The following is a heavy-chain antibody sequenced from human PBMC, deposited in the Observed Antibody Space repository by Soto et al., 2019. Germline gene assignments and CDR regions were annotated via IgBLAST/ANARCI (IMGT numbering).Heavy chain of an antibody. V-gene: IGHV5-51*01. CDR3: VRHNDYGDYVYFDC. CDR1: GYSFTNYW. CDR2: IYHGDSDA. Sequence: GESLKISCKGSGYSFTNYWIAWVRQMPGKGLEWMGIIYHGDSDARYSPSFQGQVSISVDKSISTAYLLWISLKASDTAMYYCVRHNDYGDYVYFDCWGQGTLVTVSS. D-gene: IGHD4-17*01. J-gene: IGHJ4*02.